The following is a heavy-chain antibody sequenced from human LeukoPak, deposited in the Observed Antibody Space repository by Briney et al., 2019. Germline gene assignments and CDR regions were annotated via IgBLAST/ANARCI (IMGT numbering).Heavy chain of an antibody. D-gene: IGHD3-10*01. V-gene: IGHV4-39*07. Sequence: SGTLSLTCTVSGGSISSSSYYWGWIRQPPGKGLEWIGSIYYSGSTYYNPSLKSRVTISVDTSKNQFSLKLSSVTAADTAVYYCARTPEHFYGSGSYFPVWGQGTLVTVSS. CDR2: IYYSGST. CDR1: GGSISSSSYY. J-gene: IGHJ4*02. CDR3: ARTPEHFYGSGSYFPV.